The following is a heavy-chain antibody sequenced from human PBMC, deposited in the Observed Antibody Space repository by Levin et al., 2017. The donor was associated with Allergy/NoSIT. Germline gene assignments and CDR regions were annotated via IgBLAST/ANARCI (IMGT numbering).Heavy chain of an antibody. D-gene: IGHD6-13*01. J-gene: IGHJ4*02. CDR3: ARVRGALYSINWDY. CDR2: ISYDGSNK. Sequence: GGSLRLSCAASGFTFSSYAMHWVRQAPGKGLEWVALISYDGSNKYYGDSVKGRFTISRDNSKNTLDLQMNSLRAEDTAVYYCARVRGALYSINWDYRGQGTLVTVSS. V-gene: IGHV3-30-3*01. CDR1: GFTFSSYA.